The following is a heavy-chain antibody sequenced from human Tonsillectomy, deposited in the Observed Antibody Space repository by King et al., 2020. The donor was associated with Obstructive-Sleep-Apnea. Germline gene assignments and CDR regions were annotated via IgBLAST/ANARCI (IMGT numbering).Heavy chain of an antibody. CDR3: AGGLGSDLERDAFDI. CDR1: GFTFINYN. J-gene: IGHJ3*02. D-gene: IGHD3-10*01. CDR2: ISGSDSYI. V-gene: IGHV3-21*01. Sequence: VQLVESGGGLVKPGGSLRLSCAASGFTFINYNMNWVCQAPGKGLEWVSYISGSDSYIYDAGSGKGRFTISRDNAKNSLYLQMNNLRAEDTAVYYCAGGLGSDLERDAFDIWGQGTMVTVSS.